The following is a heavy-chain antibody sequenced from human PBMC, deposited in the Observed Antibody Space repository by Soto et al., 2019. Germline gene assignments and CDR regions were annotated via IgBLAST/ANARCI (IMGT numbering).Heavy chain of an antibody. D-gene: IGHD2-21*02. V-gene: IGHV1-3*05. CDR3: VRDGGDCGYRLTYYYYVGLDV. Sequence: QVQLVQSGAEEKQPGASVRVSCKTSGYDFSSYAMHWVRQAPGQRLEWMGWINIGSGRTEYSQNLQDRITITRDTPGSTVYTALGSLKSEHTSVYFCVRDGGDCGYRLTYYYYVGLDVWGQGTTVTVSS. CDR1: GYDFSSYA. CDR2: INIGSGRT. J-gene: IGHJ6*02.